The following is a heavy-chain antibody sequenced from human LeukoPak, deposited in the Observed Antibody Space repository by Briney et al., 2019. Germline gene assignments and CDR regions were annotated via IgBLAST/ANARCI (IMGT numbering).Heavy chain of an antibody. Sequence: SETLSLTCNVAGDSISSGSYYWSWIRQPAGKGLEWIGRIYSSGRTNYNPSLKSRLTISIDTSKNQFSLKLSSVTAADTAVYYCARLKGFSLGYFDYYYYMDVWGKGTTVTISS. CDR2: IYSSGRT. D-gene: IGHD3-9*01. J-gene: IGHJ6*03. CDR1: GDSISSGSYY. V-gene: IGHV4-61*02. CDR3: ARLKGFSLGYFDYYYYMDV.